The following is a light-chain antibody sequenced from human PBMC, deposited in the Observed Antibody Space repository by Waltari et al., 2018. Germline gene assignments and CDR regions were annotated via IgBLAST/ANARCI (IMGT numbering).Light chain of an antibody. CDR2: GVA. CDR1: SSDVGAYNH. CDR3: TSYTSSSTWV. V-gene: IGLV2-14*03. J-gene: IGLJ3*02. Sequence: QSALTQPASVSGFPGQSITISCTGASSDVGAYNHVSWYQQHPGKAPKLMSYGVANRPSGVSNRFSGSKSGNTASLTISGLQAEDEADYYCTSYTSSSTWVFGGGTKLTVL.